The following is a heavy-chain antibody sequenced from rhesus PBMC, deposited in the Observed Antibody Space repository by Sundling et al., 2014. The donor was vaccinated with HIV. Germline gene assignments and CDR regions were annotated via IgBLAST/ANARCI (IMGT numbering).Heavy chain of an antibody. CDR3: AREGALQYLDWLND. Sequence: QVQLQESGPGLVKPSETLSLTCAVSGDSFRSSFWSWIRQPPGKGLDWIGRISGSIGNTDYNPSLKNRVTISPDTSKNQISLKLRSVTAADTAVYYCAREGALQYLDWLNDWGQGVLVTVSS. CDR2: ISGSIGNT. D-gene: IGHD3-3*01. CDR1: GDSFRSSF. V-gene: IGHV4-173*01. J-gene: IGHJ4*01.